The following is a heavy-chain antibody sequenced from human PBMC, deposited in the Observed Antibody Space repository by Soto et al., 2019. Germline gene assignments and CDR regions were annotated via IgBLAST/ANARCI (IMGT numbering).Heavy chain of an antibody. CDR2: IYYSGST. CDR3: ARHKAAYGGNWFDP. V-gene: IGHV4-59*08. D-gene: IGHD4-17*01. J-gene: IGHJ5*02. Sequence: SETLSLTCTVSGGSISSYYWSWIRQPPGKGLEWIGYIYYSGSTSYNPSLKSRVTISVDTSKNQFSLKLSSVTAADTAVYYCARHKAAYGGNWFDPWGQGTLVTVSS. CDR1: GGSISSYY.